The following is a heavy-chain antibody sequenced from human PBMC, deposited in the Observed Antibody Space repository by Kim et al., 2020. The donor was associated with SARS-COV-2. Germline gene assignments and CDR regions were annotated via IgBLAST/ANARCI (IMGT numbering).Heavy chain of an antibody. CDR3: ASVVGAFDI. J-gene: IGHJ3*02. V-gene: IGHV1-18*01. Sequence: GKTNTAQKVQGRVTMTTDTSPSTAYMELRSLRSDDTAVYYCASVVGAFDIWGQGTMVTVSS. CDR2: GKT.